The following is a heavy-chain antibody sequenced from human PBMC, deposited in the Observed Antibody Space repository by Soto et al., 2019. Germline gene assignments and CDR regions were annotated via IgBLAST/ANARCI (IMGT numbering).Heavy chain of an antibody. CDR3: AKMTGGYPGYFDY. J-gene: IGHJ4*02. CDR2: ISGSGGST. CDR1: GFTFSSYS. V-gene: IGHV3-23*01. D-gene: IGHD5-12*01. Sequence: VSLRLSCAASGFTFSSYSMSWVRQAPGKGLEWVSAISGSGGSTYYADSVKGRFTISRDNSKNTLYLQMNSLRAEDTAVYYCAKMTGGYPGYFDYWGQGTLVTVSS.